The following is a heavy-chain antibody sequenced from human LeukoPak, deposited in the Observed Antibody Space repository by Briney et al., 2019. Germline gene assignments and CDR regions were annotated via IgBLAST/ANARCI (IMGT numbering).Heavy chain of an antibody. CDR1: GYTFTSYA. V-gene: IGHV1-3*01. CDR3: ARDSSGYYYFDY. J-gene: IGHJ4*02. D-gene: IGHD3-22*01. Sequence: GASVKVSCKASGYTFTSYAMHWVRQAPGQRLEWMGWINAGNGNTKYSQKFQGRVTITRDTTASTAYMELSSLRSEDTAVYYCARDSSGYYYFDYWGQGTLVTVSS. CDR2: INAGNGNT.